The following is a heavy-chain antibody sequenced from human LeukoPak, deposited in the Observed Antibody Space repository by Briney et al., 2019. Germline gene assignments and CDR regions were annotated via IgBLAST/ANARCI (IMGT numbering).Heavy chain of an antibody. J-gene: IGHJ4*02. D-gene: IGHD3-3*01. V-gene: IGHV3-33*01. Sequence: GRSLRLSCAASGFTFSSYRMHWVRQAPGKGLEWVAVIWYDGSNKYYADSVKGRFTISRDNSKNTLYLQMNSLRAEDTAVYYCARAGRFLEWLLDYWGQGTLVTVSS. CDR3: ARAGRFLEWLLDY. CDR2: IWYDGSNK. CDR1: GFTFSSYR.